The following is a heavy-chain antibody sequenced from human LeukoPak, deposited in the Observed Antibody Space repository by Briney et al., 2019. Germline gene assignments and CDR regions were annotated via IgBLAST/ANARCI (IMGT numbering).Heavy chain of an antibody. CDR3: ARGPALQVVTAIVRWRFDH. J-gene: IGHJ5*02. CDR1: GGTFSSYA. D-gene: IGHD2-21*02. Sequence: SVKVSCKASGGTFSSYAISWVRQAPGQGLEWVGGIIPIFGTANYAQKFQGRVTITADESTSTAYMELSSLRSEDTAVYYCARGPALQVVTAIVRWRFDHWGQGTLVTVSS. V-gene: IGHV1-69*13. CDR2: IIPIFGTA.